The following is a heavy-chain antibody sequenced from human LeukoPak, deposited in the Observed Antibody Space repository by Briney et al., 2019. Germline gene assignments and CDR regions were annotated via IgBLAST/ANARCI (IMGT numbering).Heavy chain of an antibody. CDR3: ARGGETGTSPFDY. D-gene: IGHD1-7*01. J-gene: IGHJ4*02. CDR1: GFTFSSYS. Sequence: KPGGSLRLSCAASGFTFSSYSMNWVRQAPGKGLEWVSSISSSSSYIYYADSVKGRFTISRDNAKNSLYLQMNSLRAEDTAVYYCARGGETGTSPFDYWGQGTLATVSS. CDR2: ISSSSSYI. V-gene: IGHV3-21*01.